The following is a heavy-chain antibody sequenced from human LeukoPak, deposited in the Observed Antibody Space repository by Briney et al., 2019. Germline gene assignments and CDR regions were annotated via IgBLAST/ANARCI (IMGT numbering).Heavy chain of an antibody. J-gene: IGHJ6*03. Sequence: ASVKVSCKASGYTFTGYYMHWVRQAPGQGLEWMGWINPNSGGTNYAQKFQGRVTMTRDTSISTAYMELSRLRSDDTAVYYCARDLRRTAAGLYYYYYMDVWGKGTTVTVSS. CDR3: ARDLRRTAAGLYYYYYMDV. CDR2: INPNSGGT. CDR1: GYTFTGYY. D-gene: IGHD6-13*01. V-gene: IGHV1-2*02.